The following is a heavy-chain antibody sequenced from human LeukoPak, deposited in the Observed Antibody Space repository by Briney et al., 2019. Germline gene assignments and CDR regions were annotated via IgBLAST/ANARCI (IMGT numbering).Heavy chain of an antibody. Sequence: SGGSLRLSCAASGFTFSSYTMSWVRQAPGKGLEWVSTITTSDGNTYYADSVKGRFTVSRDNSKNTLFLQMNSLRAEDTAVYYCAKAASSSWPSYYYGMDVWGQGTTVTVSS. V-gene: IGHV3-23*01. D-gene: IGHD6-13*01. CDR3: AKAASSSWPSYYYGMDV. CDR2: ITTSDGNT. J-gene: IGHJ6*02. CDR1: GFTFSSYT.